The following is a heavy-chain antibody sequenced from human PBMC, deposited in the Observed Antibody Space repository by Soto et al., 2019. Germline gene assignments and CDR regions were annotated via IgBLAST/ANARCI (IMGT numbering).Heavy chain of an antibody. CDR2: ISGSGGST. CDR1: GFTFSSYA. Sequence: GGSLRLSCAASGFTFSSYAMSWVRQAPGKGLEWVSAISGSGGSTYYADSVKGRFTISRDNSKNTLYLQMNSLRAEDTAVYYCAKDPTYYYGSGSFDPWGQGTLVTVSS. J-gene: IGHJ5*02. CDR3: AKDPTYYYGSGSFDP. V-gene: IGHV3-23*01. D-gene: IGHD3-10*01.